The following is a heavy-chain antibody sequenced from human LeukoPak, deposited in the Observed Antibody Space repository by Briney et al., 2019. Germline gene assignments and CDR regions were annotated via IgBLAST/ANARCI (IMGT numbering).Heavy chain of an antibody. Sequence: GESLQISCKGSGYSFSTYWIGWVRQMPGKGLEWMGIIYPGDSDTRYSPSFQGQVTISADKSISTAYLQWSSLKASDTAMYYCARRGYRSGANAFDIWGQGTMVTVCS. CDR2: IYPGDSDT. V-gene: IGHV5-51*01. CDR1: GYSFSTYW. CDR3: ARRGYRSGANAFDI. J-gene: IGHJ3*02. D-gene: IGHD6-19*01.